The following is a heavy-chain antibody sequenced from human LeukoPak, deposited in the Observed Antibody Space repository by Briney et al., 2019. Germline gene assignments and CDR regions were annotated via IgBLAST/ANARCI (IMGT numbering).Heavy chain of an antibody. CDR2: IRSYGSSE. CDR1: GFTFSTYG. J-gene: IGHJ4*02. D-gene: IGHD2-15*01. Sequence: GGSLRLSCVASGFTFSTYGTHWVRQAPGKGLEWVAVIRSYGSSEYYADSVKGRFIISRDNSKNTLYLQMNSLRAEDTAMYYCARYCSGGTCYVGLIWGQGTLVTVSS. V-gene: IGHV3-33*01. CDR3: ARYCSGGTCYVGLI.